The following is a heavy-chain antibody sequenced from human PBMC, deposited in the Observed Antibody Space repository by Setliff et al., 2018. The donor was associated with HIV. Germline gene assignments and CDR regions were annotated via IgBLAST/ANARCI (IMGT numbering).Heavy chain of an antibody. Sequence: GASVKVSCKASGGTFNNYAINWVRQAPGQGLEWMGGIIPMFGTPNYAQKFQGRVTITADESTSTAYMELSSLRSEDTAVYYCARGYCSGGSCRRVWYFDLWGRGTLVTVSS. CDR1: GGTFNNYA. V-gene: IGHV1-69*13. CDR2: IIPMFGTP. CDR3: ARGYCSGGSCRRVWYFDL. J-gene: IGHJ2*01. D-gene: IGHD2-15*01.